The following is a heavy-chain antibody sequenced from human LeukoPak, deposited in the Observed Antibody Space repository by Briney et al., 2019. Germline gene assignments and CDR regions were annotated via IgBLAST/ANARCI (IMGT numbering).Heavy chain of an antibody. Sequence: GGSLRLSCAASGFTFSNYWMSWVRQAPGKGLEWVANIKQDGSEEVYVDSLKGRFTISRDNAKNSLFLQMNSLRAEDTSVYYCARDTNGDGWFDPWGQGTLVTVSS. D-gene: IGHD4-17*01. J-gene: IGHJ5*02. CDR3: ARDTNGDGWFDP. CDR1: GFTFSNYW. V-gene: IGHV3-7*01. CDR2: IKQDGSEE.